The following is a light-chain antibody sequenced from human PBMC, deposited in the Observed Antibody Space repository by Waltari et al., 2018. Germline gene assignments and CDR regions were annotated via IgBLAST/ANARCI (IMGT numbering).Light chain of an antibody. CDR3: QSANSSGTYWV. V-gene: IGLV3-25*03. CDR1: ALRKQD. Sequence: SYELTQPPSVSVSPGQTPRITFSGDALRKQDSHVYQQKPVQAPVLVIYKETEIPSGRPERFSGSSAGTIVTLTISGVQAEDEADYYCQSANSSGTYWVFGGGTKLTVL. J-gene: IGLJ3*02. CDR2: KET.